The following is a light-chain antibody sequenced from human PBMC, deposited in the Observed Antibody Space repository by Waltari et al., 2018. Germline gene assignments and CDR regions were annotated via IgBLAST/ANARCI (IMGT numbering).Light chain of an antibody. CDR1: SSDVGSYSL. V-gene: IGLV2-14*02. Sequence: QSALTQPASVSGSPGQPITISCPGTSSDVGSYSLVPGYRQHPGEAPRVIIFEDTKRPSGVSNRFSGSKSGNTASLTISGLQAEDEADYYCSSYTDIGTLVLFGGGTKLTVL. CDR2: EDT. J-gene: IGLJ3*02. CDR3: SSYTDIGTLVL.